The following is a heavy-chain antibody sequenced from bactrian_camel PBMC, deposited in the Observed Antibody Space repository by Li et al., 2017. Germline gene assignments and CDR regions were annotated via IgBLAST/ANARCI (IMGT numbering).Heavy chain of an antibody. V-gene: IGHV3S5*01. CDR1: GFPFSNHG. CDR2: IADDGAET. D-gene: IGHD2*01. CDR3: AAESVNGRRYGLITPGRSCLGLGY. J-gene: IGHJ6*01. Sequence: HVQLVESGGDLVHPGGSLRLSCAATGFPFSNHGMRWIRQVPGKGLEWVASIADDGAETYYASSVKGRFTISRDNAENTMYLQMNSLKPEDTAMYYCAAESVNGRRYGLITPGRSCLGLGYWAQGTQVTVS.